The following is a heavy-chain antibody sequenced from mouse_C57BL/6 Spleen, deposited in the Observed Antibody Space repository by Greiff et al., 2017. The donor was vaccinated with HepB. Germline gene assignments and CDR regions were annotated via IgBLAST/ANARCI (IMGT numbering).Heavy chain of an antibody. CDR2: ISYDGSN. J-gene: IGHJ4*01. Sequence: DVKLVESGPGLVKPSQSLSLTCSVTGYSITSGYYWNWIRQFPGNKLEWMGYISYDGSNNYNPSLKNRISITRDTSKNQFFLKLNSVTTEDTATYYCAREGDYYSNYHAMDYWGQGTPVTVSS. V-gene: IGHV3-6*01. CDR3: AREGDYYSNYHAMDY. CDR1: GYSITSGYY. D-gene: IGHD2-5*01.